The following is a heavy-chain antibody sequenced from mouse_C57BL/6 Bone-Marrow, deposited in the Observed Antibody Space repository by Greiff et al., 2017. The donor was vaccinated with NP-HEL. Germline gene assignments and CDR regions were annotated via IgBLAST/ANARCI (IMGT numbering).Heavy chain of an antibody. Sequence: EVKLMESGGGLVKPGGSLQLSCAASGFTFSDYGMHWVRQAPEKGLEWVAYISSGSSTIYYADTVKGRFTISRDNAKNTLFLQMTSLRSEDTAMYYCAKITTVVATDAMDYWGQGTSVTVSS. CDR2: ISSGSSTI. J-gene: IGHJ4*01. V-gene: IGHV5-17*01. CDR1: GFTFSDYG. D-gene: IGHD1-1*01. CDR3: AKITTVVATDAMDY.